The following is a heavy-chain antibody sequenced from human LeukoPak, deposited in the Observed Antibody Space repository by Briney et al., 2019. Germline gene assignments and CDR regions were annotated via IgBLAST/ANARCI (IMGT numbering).Heavy chain of an antibody. CDR3: ALLSSGRFPFDI. Sequence: PSQTLSLTCTVSGGSISSGGYYWSWIRQHPGKGLEWIGYIYYSGSTYYNPSLKSRVTISVDTSKNQFSLKLSSVTAADTAVYYCALLSSGRFPFDIWGQGTMVTVSS. J-gene: IGHJ3*02. D-gene: IGHD3-3*01. CDR1: GGSISSGGYY. V-gene: IGHV4-31*03. CDR2: IYYSGST.